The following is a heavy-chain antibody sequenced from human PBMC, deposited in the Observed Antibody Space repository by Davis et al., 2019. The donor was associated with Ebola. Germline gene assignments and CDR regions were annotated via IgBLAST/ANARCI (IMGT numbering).Heavy chain of an antibody. CDR1: GFTFSSYG. CDR2: IRYDGSNK. V-gene: IGHV3-30*02. J-gene: IGHJ6*03. D-gene: IGHD4-23*01. CDR3: AKDGSAVVTHNYYYYYMDV. Sequence: PGGSLRLSCAASGFTFSSYGMHWVRQAPGKGLEWVAFIRYDGSNKYYADSVKGRFTISRDNSKNTLYLQMNSLRAEDTAVYYCAKDGSAVVTHNYYYYYMDVWGKGTTVTVSS.